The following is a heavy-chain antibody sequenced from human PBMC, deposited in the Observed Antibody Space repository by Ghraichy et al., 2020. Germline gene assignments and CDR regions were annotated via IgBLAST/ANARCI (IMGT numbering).Heavy chain of an antibody. J-gene: IGHJ4*02. CDR2: INHSGST. D-gene: IGHD5-18*01. Sequence: SETLSLTCAVYGGSFSGYYWSWIRQPPGKGLEWIGEINHSGSTNYNPSLKSRVTISVDTSKNQFSLKLSSVTAADTAVYYCARTTAMVCVDYWGQGTLVTVSS. CDR3: ARTTAMVCVDY. V-gene: IGHV4-34*01. CDR1: GGSFSGYY.